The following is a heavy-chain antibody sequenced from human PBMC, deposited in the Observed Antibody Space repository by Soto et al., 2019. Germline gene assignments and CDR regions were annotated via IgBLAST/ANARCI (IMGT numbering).Heavy chain of an antibody. CDR3: AIVPFPFDYYCAMVV. D-gene: IGHD3-16*01. J-gene: IGHJ6*02. V-gene: IGHV4-30-4*01. CDR2: IFSSGTT. Sequence: SETLYLTCTVSGDSISSGNKYWSWIRQPPGKGLEWIGCIFSSGTTCYNPSLKSRLTMSLDASQNQFSLKLNSLTDADTAVYFCAIVPFPFDYYCAMVVWCQGTSVTVFS. CDR1: GDSISSGNKY.